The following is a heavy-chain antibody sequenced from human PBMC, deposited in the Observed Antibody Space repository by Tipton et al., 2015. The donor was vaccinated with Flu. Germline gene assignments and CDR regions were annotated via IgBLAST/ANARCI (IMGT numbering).Heavy chain of an antibody. CDR1: GGSISGHY. J-gene: IGHJ4*02. V-gene: IGHV4-59*11. Sequence: LRLSCSVSGGSISGHYWNWIRQPPGKGLEWIGYIYFSGSTEYNPSLRSRVTISLDTSKKHFSLNLSSVIAADTAMYYCARGSYGELLYFDYWGQGTLVTVSS. CDR3: ARGSYGELLYFDY. CDR2: IYFSGST. D-gene: IGHD1-26*01.